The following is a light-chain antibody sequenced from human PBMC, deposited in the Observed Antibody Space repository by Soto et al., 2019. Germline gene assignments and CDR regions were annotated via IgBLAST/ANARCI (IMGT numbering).Light chain of an antibody. V-gene: IGKV3-20*01. CDR2: GTS. Sequence: ETVLTQSPGSLSLSLGDRATLSCSASQTVSNSYLAWYQQKPGQAPRLLIYGTSSRATGIPDRFSGSGSGTDFTLTISRLEPEDFAVYYCQQYGSSPPITFGPGTRLEIK. CDR3: QQYGSSPPIT. J-gene: IGKJ5*01. CDR1: QTVSNSY.